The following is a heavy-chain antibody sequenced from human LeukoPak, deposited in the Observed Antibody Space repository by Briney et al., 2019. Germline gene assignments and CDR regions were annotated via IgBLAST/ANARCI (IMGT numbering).Heavy chain of an antibody. CDR1: GFIVSSNY. J-gene: IGHJ4*02. V-gene: IGHV3-53*01. CDR2: ISSGGNT. D-gene: IGHD3-22*01. CDR3: AREVRGYYFDY. Sequence: GGSLRLSCAASGFIVSSNYMSWGRRAPGKGVEWVSIISSGGNTYYADSVKGRFTISRDISKNTLYLQMNGLRAEDTAVYYCAREVRGYYFDYWGQGTLVTVSS.